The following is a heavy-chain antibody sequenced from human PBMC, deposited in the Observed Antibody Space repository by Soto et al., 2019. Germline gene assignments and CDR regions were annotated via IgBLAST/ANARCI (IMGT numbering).Heavy chain of an antibody. J-gene: IGHJ4*02. CDR3: AREWFHSPGH. Sequence: VQLVESGGGLVQPGGSLSLSCAASGFTFSSYWMHWVRQAPGEGLVWVAHINTDGSSTTYADSVKGRFTVSRDNAKNTLFLQMNSLRAEDTAIYYCAREWFHSPGHWGQGTLVTVSS. CDR1: GFTFSSYW. CDR2: INTDGSST. D-gene: IGHD3-22*01. V-gene: IGHV3-74*01.